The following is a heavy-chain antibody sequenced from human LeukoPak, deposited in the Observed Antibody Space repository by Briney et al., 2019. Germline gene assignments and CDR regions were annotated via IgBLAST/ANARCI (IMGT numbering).Heavy chain of an antibody. J-gene: IGHJ4*02. Sequence: PSETLSLTCAVYGGSFSGYYWSWIRQPPGKGLEWIGEINHSGSTNYNPSLKSRVTISVDTSKNQFSLKVSSVTAADTAVYYCARRSHYSSSSGFHCWGQGTLVTVSS. CDR3: ARRSHYSSSSGFHC. V-gene: IGHV4-34*01. CDR1: GGSFSGYY. CDR2: INHSGST. D-gene: IGHD6-6*01.